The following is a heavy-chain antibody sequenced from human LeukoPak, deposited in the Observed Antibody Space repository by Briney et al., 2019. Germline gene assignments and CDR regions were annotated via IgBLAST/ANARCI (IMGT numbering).Heavy chain of an antibody. Sequence: SETLSLTCTVSGGSISSYYWSWIRQPPGKGLEWIGYIYYSGSTNYNPSLKSRVTISVDTSKNQFSLKLSSVTAADTAVYYCARSNMVRGTNWFDPWGQGTLVTVSS. CDR1: GGSISSYY. J-gene: IGHJ5*02. CDR2: IYYSGST. V-gene: IGHV4-59*01. D-gene: IGHD3-10*01. CDR3: ARSNMVRGTNWFDP.